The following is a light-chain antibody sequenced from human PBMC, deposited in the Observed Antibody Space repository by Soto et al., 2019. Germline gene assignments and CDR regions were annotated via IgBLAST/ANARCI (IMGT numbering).Light chain of an antibody. Sequence: EIVLTQSPDTLSLSPGERATLSCRASQSISSSYLAWYQQKPGQAPRLLIYAAFTRATGIPDMFSRSGSGTDFTLTINRLEPEDFALYFCQQYAYLVTFGGGTKVEIK. CDR1: QSISSSY. V-gene: IGKV3-20*01. J-gene: IGKJ4*01. CDR2: AAF. CDR3: QQYAYLVT.